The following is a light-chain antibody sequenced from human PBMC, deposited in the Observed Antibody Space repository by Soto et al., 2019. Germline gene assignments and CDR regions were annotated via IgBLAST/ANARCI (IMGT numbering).Light chain of an antibody. J-gene: IGLJ2*01. CDR2: DVN. CDR3: CSYAGSYTLV. Sequence: QSALTQPRSVSGSPGQSVTLSCTGTSSGVGGYHYVSWYQHHPGKAPKIIIYDVNKRPSGVPDRFSGSKSGNTASLTISGLQTEDEADYYCCSYAGSYTLVFGGGTKVTVL. V-gene: IGLV2-11*01. CDR1: SSGVGGYHY.